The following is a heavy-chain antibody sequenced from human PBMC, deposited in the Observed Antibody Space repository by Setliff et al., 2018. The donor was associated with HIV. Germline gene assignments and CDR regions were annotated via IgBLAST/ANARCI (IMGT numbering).Heavy chain of an antibody. CDR1: GGTFGNYG. D-gene: IGHD2-8*01. V-gene: IGHV1-69*10. Sequence: SVKVSCKASGGTFGNYGVGWVRQAPGQGLEWVGGIVPILNIANYAQEFQGRATITADKSTSTVYMEVRDLKPGDTALYYCARGWSEGTHLFQVEYFQHWGQGTLVTVSS. CDR2: IVPILNIA. CDR3: ARGWSEGTHLFQVEYFQH. J-gene: IGHJ1*01.